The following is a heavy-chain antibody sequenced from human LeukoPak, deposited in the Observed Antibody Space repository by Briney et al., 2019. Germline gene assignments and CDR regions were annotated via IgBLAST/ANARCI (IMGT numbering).Heavy chain of an antibody. CDR1: GFTFSDFT. CDR2: ISSSSSSYI. D-gene: IGHD5-24*01. Sequence: GGSLRLSCAASGFTFSDFTMHWVRQAPGKGLEWVSCISSSSSSYICYADSVRGRFTISRDNAKNSLYLQMNSLRGEDTAVYYCARAMAGFDYWGQGTLVTVSS. J-gene: IGHJ4*02. V-gene: IGHV3-21*01. CDR3: ARAMAGFDY.